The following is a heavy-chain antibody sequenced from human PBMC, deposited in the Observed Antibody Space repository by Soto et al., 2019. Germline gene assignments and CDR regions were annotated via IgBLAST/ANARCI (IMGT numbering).Heavy chain of an antibody. J-gene: IGHJ4*02. V-gene: IGHV1-3*01. D-gene: IGHD2-2*02. CDR2: INAGNGKT. Sequence: QVQLVQSGVEVKKPGASVQVSCKASGYTFTTYAIHWVRQAPGQRLEWMGWINAGNGKTKYSQKFQDRVTITRDTSANTAYMELSSLTSGDTSVYYCARAGDDCSTSSCYMIDYWGQGTLVTVSS. CDR1: GYTFTTYA. CDR3: ARAGDDCSTSSCYMIDY.